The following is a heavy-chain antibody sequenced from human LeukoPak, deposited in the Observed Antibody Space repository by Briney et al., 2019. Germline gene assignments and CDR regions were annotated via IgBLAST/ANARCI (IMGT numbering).Heavy chain of an antibody. Sequence: PGGSLRLSCAASGFTFSSYSMNWVRQAPGKGLQWVAVISYDGSNKYYADSVKGRFTISRDNSKNTLYLQMNSLRAEDTAVYYCAKDLWGAQQWLTYYFDYWGQGTLVTVSS. CDR3: AKDLWGAQQWLTYYFDY. D-gene: IGHD6-19*01. CDR2: ISYDGSNK. CDR1: GFTFSSYS. J-gene: IGHJ4*02. V-gene: IGHV3-30*18.